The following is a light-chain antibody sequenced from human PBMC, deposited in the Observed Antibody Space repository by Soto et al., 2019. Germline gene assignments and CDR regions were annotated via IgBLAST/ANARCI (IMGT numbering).Light chain of an antibody. Sequence: DIQMTQSPSSLSASVGDRVTITCRASQNIHTFLNWYQQKPGKAPKLLIYAAYILHSGVPSRFSGSGSGTDFTLTIRSLQPEDFANLYCPRRYSTPMYTFGQGTKLEI. CDR2: AAY. CDR1: QNIHTF. V-gene: IGKV1-39*01. J-gene: IGKJ2*01. CDR3: PRRYSTPMYT.